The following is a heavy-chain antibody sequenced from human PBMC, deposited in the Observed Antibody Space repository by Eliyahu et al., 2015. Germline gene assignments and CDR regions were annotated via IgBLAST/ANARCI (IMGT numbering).Heavy chain of an antibody. V-gene: IGHV1-69*01. D-gene: IGHD6-19*01. CDR3: ALEGGSSGPRWFDP. J-gene: IGHJ5*02. Sequence: QVQLVQSGAEVKRPGSSVKVSCKASGGTFSTHTISWVRQARGQGLQWLGGIIPVFGKANYAQKFQGRVTITADESTSTVYMELSNLRSEDTAVYYCALEGGSSGPRWFDPWGQGTLVTVSS. CDR2: IIPVFGKA. CDR1: GGTFSTHT.